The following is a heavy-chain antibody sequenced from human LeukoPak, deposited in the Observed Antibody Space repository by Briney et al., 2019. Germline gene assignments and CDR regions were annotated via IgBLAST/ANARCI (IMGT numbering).Heavy chain of an antibody. CDR3: ARASHYYDSSGPIQY. CDR1: GFTFSSYG. D-gene: IGHD3-22*01. CDR2: IWYDGSNK. Sequence: GGSLRLSCAASGFTFSSYGMHWVRQAPGKGLEWVAVIWYDGSNKYYADSVKGRFTISRDNAKNSLYLQMNSLRAEDTALYYCARASHYYDSSGPIQYWGQGTLVTVSS. J-gene: IGHJ4*02. V-gene: IGHV3-33*01.